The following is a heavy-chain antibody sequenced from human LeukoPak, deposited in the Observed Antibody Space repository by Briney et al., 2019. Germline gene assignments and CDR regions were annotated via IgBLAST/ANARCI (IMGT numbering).Heavy chain of an antibody. CDR2: IADSSSVI. J-gene: IGHJ6*04. CDR3: AELGITMIGGV. D-gene: IGHD3-10*02. V-gene: IGHV3-48*01. CDR1: GFSFDDYG. Sequence: PGGSLRLSCAASGFSFDDYGMNWVRQGPGKGLEWISYIADSSSVIYYADSVKGRFTVFRDNAKNSPYLQMNSLRAEDTAVYYCAELGITMIGGVWGKGTTVTISS.